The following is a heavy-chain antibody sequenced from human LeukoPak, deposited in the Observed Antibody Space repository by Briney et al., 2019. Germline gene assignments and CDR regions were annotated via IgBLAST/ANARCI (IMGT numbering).Heavy chain of an antibody. CDR1: GFTFSNSW. CDR2: INSDVSTR. Sequence: GGSLRLSCAASGFTFSNSWMHWVRQAPGKGLVWVSRINSDVSTRGYADSVRGRFTISRDNAKNTVYLQMNSLRAEDTAVYYCAAMAWGWGQGTLVTVSS. D-gene: IGHD1-26*01. CDR3: AAMAWG. V-gene: IGHV3-74*01. J-gene: IGHJ4*02.